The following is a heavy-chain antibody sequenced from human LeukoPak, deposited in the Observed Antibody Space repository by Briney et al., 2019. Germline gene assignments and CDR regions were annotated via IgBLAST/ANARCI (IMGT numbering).Heavy chain of an antibody. CDR3: ARVDIAARTFDY. V-gene: IGHV4-59*01. D-gene: IGHD6-6*01. Sequence: SETLSLTCTVSGGSISSYYWSWIRQPPGKGLEWIGYIYYSGSTNYSPSLKSRVTISVDTSKNQFSLKLSSVTAADTAVYYCARVDIAARTFDYWGQGTLVTVSS. CDR2: IYYSGST. CDR1: GGSISSYY. J-gene: IGHJ4*02.